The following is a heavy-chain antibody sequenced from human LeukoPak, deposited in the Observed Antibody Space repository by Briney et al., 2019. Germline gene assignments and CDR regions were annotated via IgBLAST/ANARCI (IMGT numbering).Heavy chain of an antibody. V-gene: IGHV3-74*01. J-gene: IGHJ3*02. CDR1: GYTFSPYW. D-gene: IGHD3-10*01. CDR2: ISGDGSTI. Sequence: VGSLRLSCAASGYTFSPYWMHWVRQAPGKGLVWVSHISGDGSTIVYADSVKGRFTVSRDNAKNTLFLQMDSLRAEDTAVYYCARDRGTPDSFNSWGQGTVVTVSS. CDR3: ARDRGTPDSFNS.